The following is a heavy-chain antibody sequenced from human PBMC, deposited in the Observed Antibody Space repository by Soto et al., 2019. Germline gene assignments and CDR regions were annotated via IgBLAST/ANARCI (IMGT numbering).Heavy chain of an antibody. CDR1: GFTVSSNY. D-gene: IGHD6-13*01. V-gene: IGHV3-53*01. Sequence: PGGSLRLSCAASGFTVSSNYMSWVRQAPGKGLEWVSVIYSGGSTYYADPVKGRFTISRDNSKNTLYLQMNSLRAEDTAVYYCARDYDSSCLFCFNGMDVWGQGTTVTVSS. CDR2: IYSGGST. CDR3: ARDYDSSCLFCFNGMDV. J-gene: IGHJ6*02.